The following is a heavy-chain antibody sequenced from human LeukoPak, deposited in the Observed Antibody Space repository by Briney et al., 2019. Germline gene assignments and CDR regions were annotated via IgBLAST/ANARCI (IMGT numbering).Heavy chain of an antibody. Sequence: SETLSLTCTVSGGSISSSSYYWGWIRQPAGKGLEWIGRIYTSGSTNYNPSLKSRVTISVDTSKNQFSLKLSSVTAADTAVYYCATAPSIAALDAFDIWGQGTMVTVSS. CDR2: IYTSGST. V-gene: IGHV4-61*02. J-gene: IGHJ3*02. D-gene: IGHD6-6*01. CDR3: ATAPSIAALDAFDI. CDR1: GGSISSSSYY.